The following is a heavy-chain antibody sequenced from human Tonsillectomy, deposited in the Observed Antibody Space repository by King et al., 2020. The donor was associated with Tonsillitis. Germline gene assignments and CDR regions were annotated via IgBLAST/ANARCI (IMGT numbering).Heavy chain of an antibody. V-gene: IGHV3-49*04. CDR3: TRGGRATPRYYYYHMDV. J-gene: IGHJ6*03. Sequence: VQLVESGGDLVQPGRSLRLSCTASGFTFGDYAMSWVRQAPGKGLEWVGFIRSKAYGGTTEYAASVKGRFTISRDDSKSIAYLQMNSLQSEDTAVYYCTRGGRATPRYYYYHMDVWGKGTTVTVSS. CDR2: IRSKAYGGTT. CDR1: GFTFGDYA. D-gene: IGHD1-26*01.